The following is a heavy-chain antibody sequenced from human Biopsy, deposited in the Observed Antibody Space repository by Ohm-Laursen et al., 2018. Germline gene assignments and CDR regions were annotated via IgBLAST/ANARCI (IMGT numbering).Heavy chain of an antibody. CDR2: IFYRGSS. Sequence: GTLSLTCTVSGGSISNNNYYWGWIRQPPGKGLEWIGSIFYRGSSHYKPSLKSRVNISVDTSKNQFSLKLNSVTAADTAVYYCARDYDTSGYYYVSWGQGTLVTVSS. CDR3: ARDYDTSGYYYVS. CDR1: GGSISNNNYY. V-gene: IGHV4-39*01. D-gene: IGHD3-22*01. J-gene: IGHJ5*02.